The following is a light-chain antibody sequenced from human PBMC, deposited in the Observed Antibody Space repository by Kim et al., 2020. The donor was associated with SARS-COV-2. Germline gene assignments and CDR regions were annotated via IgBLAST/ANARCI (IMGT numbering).Light chain of an antibody. V-gene: IGKV1-39*01. CDR1: QSINIC. J-gene: IGKJ4*02. CDR2: DAS. CDR3: QETTNKSIT. Sequence: GDRVTIPCRASQSINICLNWYQQKPGIAPKLLIYDASNLESGVPPRFRGSGSGTHFTLTISSLQPEDFATYYCQETTNKSITFGGGTKVDIK.